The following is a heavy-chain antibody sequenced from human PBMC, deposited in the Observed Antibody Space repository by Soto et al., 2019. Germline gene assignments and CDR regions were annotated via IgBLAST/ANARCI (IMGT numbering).Heavy chain of an antibody. J-gene: IGHJ6*02. Sequence: GASVKVSCKASGYTFTSYDINWVRQATGRGLEWMGWMNPNSGNTGYAQKFQGRVTMTRNTSISAAYMELSSLRSEDTAVYYCARFPDFWSGYNYYYYGMDVWGQGTTVTVSS. CDR3: ARFPDFWSGYNYYYYGMDV. CDR2: MNPNSGNT. CDR1: GYTFTSYD. D-gene: IGHD3-3*01. V-gene: IGHV1-8*01.